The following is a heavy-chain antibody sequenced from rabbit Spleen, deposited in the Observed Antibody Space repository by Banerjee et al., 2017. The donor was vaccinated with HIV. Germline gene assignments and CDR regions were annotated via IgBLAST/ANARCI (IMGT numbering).Heavy chain of an antibody. CDR2: IDPVFGIT. CDR1: GFSFSNKA. Sequence: QEQLVESGGGLVQPGRSLTLTCTVSGFSFSNKAVMCWIRQAPGKGLEWIGYIDPVFGITYYANWVNGRFTISSHNAQNTLFLQLNSLTAADTATYFCVREVAAKFSLWGQGTLVTVS. D-gene: IGHD4-1*01. CDR3: VREVAAKFSL. V-gene: IGHV1S47*01. J-gene: IGHJ4*01.